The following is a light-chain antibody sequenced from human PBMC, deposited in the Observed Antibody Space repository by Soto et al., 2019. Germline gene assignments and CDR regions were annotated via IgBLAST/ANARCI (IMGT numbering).Light chain of an antibody. Sequence: QSALTQPASVSGSPGQSITISCTGTSSDIGRYNYVSWFQQHSGKVPKLVIFEVNYRPSGVSDRFSGSKSGNTASLTITGLQAEDEADYYCTSCITANTRCVFGSGTKVTVL. CDR1: SSDIGRYNY. J-gene: IGLJ1*01. CDR2: EVN. CDR3: TSCITANTRCV. V-gene: IGLV2-14*01.